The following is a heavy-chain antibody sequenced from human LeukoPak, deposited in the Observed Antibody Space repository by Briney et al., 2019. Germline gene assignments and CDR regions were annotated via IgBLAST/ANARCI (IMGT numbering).Heavy chain of an antibody. J-gene: IGHJ4*02. Sequence: GGSLRLSCAASGFTFSIYGIHWVRQAPGKGLEWVAAISYDGSEKYYADSVKGRFTISRDNSKNTLYLQMNSLRAEDTAVYYCAKADLYSSGWLVYFDYWGQGTLVTVSS. D-gene: IGHD6-19*01. CDR3: AKADLYSSGWLVYFDY. CDR1: GFTFSIYG. V-gene: IGHV3-30-3*01. CDR2: ISYDGSEK.